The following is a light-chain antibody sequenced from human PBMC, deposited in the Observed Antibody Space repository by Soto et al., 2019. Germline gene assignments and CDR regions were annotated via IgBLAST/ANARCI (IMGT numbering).Light chain of an antibody. CDR1: QDINNY. CDR3: QMCDSAHALT. J-gene: IGKJ4*01. Sequence: DIKMTQSPSSLSASVGDRVTITCRASQDINNYLAWYQQKPGEVPKLLIYASSTLQSGVPSRFSGSGSGTDFSLTISGLQPEDVATYYCQMCDSAHALTFGGGTKVEI. V-gene: IGKV1-27*01. CDR2: ASS.